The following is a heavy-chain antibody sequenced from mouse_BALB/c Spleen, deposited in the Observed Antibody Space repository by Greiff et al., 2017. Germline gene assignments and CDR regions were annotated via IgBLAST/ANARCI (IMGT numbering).Heavy chain of an antibody. J-gene: IGHJ3*01. Sequence: EVKLQESGGGLVQPGGSLKLSCAASGFDFSRYWMSWVRQAPGKGLEWIGEINPDSSTINYTPSLKDKFIISRDNAKNTLYLQMSKVRSEDTALYYCARGDYYGSRFAYWGQGTLVTVSA. CDR1: GFDFSRYW. CDR3: ARGDYYGSRFAY. CDR2: INPDSSTI. D-gene: IGHD1-1*01. V-gene: IGHV4-1*02.